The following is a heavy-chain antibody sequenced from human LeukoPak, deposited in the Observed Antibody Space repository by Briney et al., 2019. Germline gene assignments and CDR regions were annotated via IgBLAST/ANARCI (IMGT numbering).Heavy chain of an antibody. D-gene: IGHD6-13*01. V-gene: IGHV3-30*18. CDR1: GFTFSSYG. CDR2: ISYDGGNK. J-gene: IGHJ4*02. CDR3: AKIPVPASSSWYDY. Sequence: GGSLRLSCAASGFTFSSYGMHGVRQAPGRGLEWVAVISYDGGNKYYADSAKGRFTISRDNSKNTMYLQMDSLRAQDPAVYYCAKIPVPASSSWYDYWGQGTLVTVSS.